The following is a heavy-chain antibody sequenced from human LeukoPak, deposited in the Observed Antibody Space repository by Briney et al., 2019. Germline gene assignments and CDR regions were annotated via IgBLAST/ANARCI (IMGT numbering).Heavy chain of an antibody. V-gene: IGHV3-23*01. D-gene: IGHD2-2*03. CDR1: GFTFSSYG. J-gene: IGHJ6*03. Sequence: TGGSLRLSCAASGFTFSSYGMSWVRQAPGKGLGWVSGISGSGSGTYYADSVKGRFTISRDNSKNTLHLQMNSLRAEDTAVYYCATHGSAHYYMDVWGKGTTVTISS. CDR3: ATHGSAHYYMDV. CDR2: ISGSGSGT.